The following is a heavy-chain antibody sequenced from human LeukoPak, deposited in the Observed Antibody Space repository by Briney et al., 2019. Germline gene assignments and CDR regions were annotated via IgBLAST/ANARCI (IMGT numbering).Heavy chain of an antibody. CDR2: ISGSGGST. J-gene: IGHJ3*02. CDR3: AKALQPRYCSGGSCCDAFDI. V-gene: IGHV3-23*01. D-gene: IGHD2-15*01. Sequence: GGSLRLSCAASGFTFSSYAMSWVRQAPGKGLEWVSPISGSGGSTYYADSVKGRFTISRDNSKNTRYLQMNSLRAEDTAVYYCAKALQPRYCSGGSCCDAFDIWGQGTMVTVAS. CDR1: GFTFSSYA.